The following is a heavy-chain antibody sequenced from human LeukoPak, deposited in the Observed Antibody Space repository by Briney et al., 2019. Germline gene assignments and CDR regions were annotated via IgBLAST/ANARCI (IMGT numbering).Heavy chain of an antibody. CDR2: IYPGDSDT. CDR1: GYSFTSYW. D-gene: IGHD2-15*01. J-gene: IGHJ4*02. V-gene: IGHV5-51*01. Sequence: HGEPLKTSWQGSGYSFTSYWSGWARQLPGKGLEWMGIIYPGDSDTRYSPSFQGQVTISADKSINTAYLHWSSLKASDTAMYYCARRLAGGRFDYWGQGTLVTVS. CDR3: ARRLAGGRFDY.